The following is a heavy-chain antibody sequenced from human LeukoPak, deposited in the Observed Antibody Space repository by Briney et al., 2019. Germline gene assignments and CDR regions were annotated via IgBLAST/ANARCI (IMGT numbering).Heavy chain of an antibody. CDR1: GFTFSSYA. D-gene: IGHD3-10*01. CDR2: ISGSGGST. V-gene: IGHV3-23*01. CDR3: AKARYYYGSGSYYIDY. J-gene: IGHJ4*02. Sequence: GGSLRLSCAAAGFTFSSYAMSWVRQAPGKGLEWVSAISGSGGSTYYADSVKGRFTISRDNSKNTLYLQMNSLRAEDTAVYYCAKARYYYGSGSYYIDYWGQGTLVTVSS.